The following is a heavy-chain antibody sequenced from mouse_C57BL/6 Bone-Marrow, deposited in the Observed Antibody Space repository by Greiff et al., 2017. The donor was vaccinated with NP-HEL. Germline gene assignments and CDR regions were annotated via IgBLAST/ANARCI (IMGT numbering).Heavy chain of an antibody. V-gene: IGHV5-4*01. J-gene: IGHJ3*01. CDR1: GFTFSSYA. Sequence: EVQGVESGGGLVKPGGSLKLSCAASGFTFSSYAMSWVRQTPDKRLEWVATISDGGSYTYYPDNVQGRFTISRDNAKNNLYLQMSHLKSEDTAMYYCARVAYYDFFAYWGQGNLVTVSA. D-gene: IGHD2-4*01. CDR3: ARVAYYDFFAY. CDR2: ISDGGSYT.